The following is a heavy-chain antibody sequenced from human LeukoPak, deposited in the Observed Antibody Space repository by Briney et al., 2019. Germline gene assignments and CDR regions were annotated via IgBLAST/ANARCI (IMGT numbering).Heavy chain of an antibody. CDR3: ASTMVRGFYYYGMDV. CDR1: GGSISRYY. D-gene: IGHD3-10*01. Sequence: SEILSLTCTVSGGSISRYYWSWIRQPPGKGLEWIGYIYYSGSTNYNPSLKSRVAISVDRSKNQFSLKLSTVTAADTAVYYCASTMVRGFYYYGMDVWGQGTTVTVSS. J-gene: IGHJ6*02. V-gene: IGHV4-59*08. CDR2: IYYSGST.